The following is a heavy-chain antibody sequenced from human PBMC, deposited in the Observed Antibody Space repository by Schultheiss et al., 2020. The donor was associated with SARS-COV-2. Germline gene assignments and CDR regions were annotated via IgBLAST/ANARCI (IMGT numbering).Heavy chain of an antibody. V-gene: IGHV6-1*01. CDR1: GDSVSSNSAA. Sequence: SQTLSLTCAISGDSVSSNSAAWNWIRQSPSRGLEWLGRTYYRSKWYNDYAVSVKGRITIDPDTSKNHFSLQLNSVTPEDTAVYYCVREGGMPHYYFDYWGQGALVTVSS. CDR2: TYYRSKWYN. CDR3: VREGGMPHYYFDY. D-gene: IGHD3-16*01. J-gene: IGHJ4*02.